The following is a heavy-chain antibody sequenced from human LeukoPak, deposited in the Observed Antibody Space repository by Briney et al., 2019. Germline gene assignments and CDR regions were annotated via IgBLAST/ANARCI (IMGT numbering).Heavy chain of an antibody. CDR3: AKSYYYGSGSNYMSFDC. J-gene: IGHJ4*02. CDR1: GFTVSSNY. CDR2: IYSGGST. V-gene: IGHV3-53*01. Sequence: GGSLRLSCAASGFTVSSNYMSWVRQAPGKGLEWVSVIYSGGSTYYADSVKGRFTISRDNSKNTLYLQMNSLRAEDTAVYYCAKSYYYGSGSNYMSFDCWGQGALVTVSS. D-gene: IGHD3-10*01.